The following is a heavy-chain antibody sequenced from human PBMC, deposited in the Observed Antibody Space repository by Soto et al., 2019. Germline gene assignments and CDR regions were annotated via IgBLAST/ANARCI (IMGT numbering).Heavy chain of an antibody. J-gene: IGHJ4*02. CDR3: ASVPTSSGRAHVDS. CDR2: ITYDGSNK. Sequence: QVQLVESGGGVVQPGRSLRLSCAASGFTFSSYAMHWVRQAPGKGLAWVAVITYDGSNKYYADSVKGRFTISRDNSKNTLYRQMTRLRAEDTAVYYCASVPTSSGRAHVDSSGQGTLVTVSS. D-gene: IGHD2-15*01. CDR1: GFTFSSYA. V-gene: IGHV3-30-3*01.